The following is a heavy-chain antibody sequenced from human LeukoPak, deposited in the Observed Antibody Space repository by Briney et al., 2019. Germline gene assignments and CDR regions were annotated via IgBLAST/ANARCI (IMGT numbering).Heavy chain of an antibody. V-gene: IGHV4-61*02. J-gene: IGHJ6*03. CDR2: IYTSGST. D-gene: IGHD3-3*01. Sequence: PSQTLSLTCTVSGGSISSGSYYWSWIRQPAGNGLEWIGRIYTSGSTNYNPSLKSRVTISVDTSKNQFSLKLSSVTAADTAVYYCASARFLEWLPPYYYYYYMDVWGKGTTVTVSS. CDR3: ASARFLEWLPPYYYYYYMDV. CDR1: GGSISSGSYY.